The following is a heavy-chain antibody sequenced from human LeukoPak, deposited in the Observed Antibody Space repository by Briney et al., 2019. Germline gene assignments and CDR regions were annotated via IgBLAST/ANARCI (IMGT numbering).Heavy chain of an antibody. Sequence: SETLSLICTVSGGSVGSYFWSCIRQPAGKGLEWIGRIYTSGSTNYNPSLKSPVTMSLDTSKNQFSLKLYSVTAADTAVYYCARSGYGWPWGQGTLVTVSS. V-gene: IGHV4-4*07. CDR2: IYTSGST. CDR3: ARSGYGWP. J-gene: IGHJ5*02. CDR1: GGSVGSYF. D-gene: IGHD3-10*01.